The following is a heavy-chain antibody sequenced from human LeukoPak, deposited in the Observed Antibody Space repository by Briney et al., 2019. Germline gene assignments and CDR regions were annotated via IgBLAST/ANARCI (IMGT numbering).Heavy chain of an antibody. CDR1: GDSVSSNSAA. D-gene: IGHD6-13*01. V-gene: IGHV6-1*01. CDR3: ARGGRIAAAYYYYGMDV. J-gene: IGHJ6*02. CDR2: TYYRSKWYN. Sequence: SQTLSLTCAISGDSVSSNSAAWNWIRQSPSRGLEWLGRTYYRSKWYNDYAVSVKSRITINPDTSKNQFSLQLNSVTPEDTAVYYCARGGRIAAAYYYYGMDVWGQGTTVTVSS.